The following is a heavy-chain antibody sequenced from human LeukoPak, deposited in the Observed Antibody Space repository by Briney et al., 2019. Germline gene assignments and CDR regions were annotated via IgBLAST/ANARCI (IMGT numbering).Heavy chain of an antibody. CDR2: IYYSGST. CDR1: GGFISSYY. D-gene: IGHD3-9*01. Sequence: ASETLSLTCTVSGGFISSYYWSWIRQPPGKGLEWIGYIYYSGSTNYNPSLKSRVTISVDTSKNQFSLNLNSVTAADTAVYFCARAETGTCQNWGQGTLVTVSS. J-gene: IGHJ4*02. CDR3: ARAETGTCQN. V-gene: IGHV4-59*12.